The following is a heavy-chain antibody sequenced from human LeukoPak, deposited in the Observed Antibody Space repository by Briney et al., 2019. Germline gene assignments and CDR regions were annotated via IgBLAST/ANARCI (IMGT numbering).Heavy chain of an antibody. CDR3: ARALQRLLWFGEPNHDAFDI. J-gene: IGHJ3*02. CDR1: GFTFSSYS. D-gene: IGHD3-10*01. V-gene: IGHV3-21*01. CDR2: ISSSSSYI. Sequence: GGSLRLSCAASGFTFSSYSMNWVRQAPGKGLEWVSSISSSSSYIYYADSVKGRFTISRDNAKNSLYLQMNSLRAEDTAVYYCARALQRLLWFGEPNHDAFDIWGQGTMVTVSS.